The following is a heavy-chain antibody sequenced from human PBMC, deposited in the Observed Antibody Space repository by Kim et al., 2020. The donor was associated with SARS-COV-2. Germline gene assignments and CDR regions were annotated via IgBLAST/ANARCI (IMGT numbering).Heavy chain of an antibody. Sequence: DSVGGRFPISRDNAKSTLYLQMSRLRAADTAVYYCVRTSGDYFDYWGQGTLVTVSS. J-gene: IGHJ4*02. D-gene: IGHD4-17*01. V-gene: IGHV3-74*01. CDR3: VRTSGDYFDY.